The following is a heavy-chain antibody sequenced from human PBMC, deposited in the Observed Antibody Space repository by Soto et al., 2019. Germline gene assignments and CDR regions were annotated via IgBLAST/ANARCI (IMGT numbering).Heavy chain of an antibody. V-gene: IGHV3-49*03. Sequence: GGSLRLSCTASGFTFGDYAMSWFRQAPGKGLEWVGFIRSKAYGGTTEYAASVKGRFTISRDDSKSIAYLQMNSLKTEDTAVYYCTRTRYYDILTGYSYGMDVWGQGTTVTVSS. D-gene: IGHD3-9*01. CDR1: GFTFGDYA. CDR2: IRSKAYGGTT. J-gene: IGHJ6*02. CDR3: TRTRYYDILTGYSYGMDV.